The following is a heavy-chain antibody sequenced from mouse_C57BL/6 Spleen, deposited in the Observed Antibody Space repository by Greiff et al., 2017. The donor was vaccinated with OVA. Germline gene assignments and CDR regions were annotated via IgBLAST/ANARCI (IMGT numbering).Heavy chain of an antibody. CDR3: ERIYDGYYYAMDY. V-gene: IGHV5-17*01. J-gene: IGHJ4*01. D-gene: IGHD2-3*01. CDR1: GFTFSDYG. Sequence: EVKLVESGGGLVKPGGSLKLSCAASGFTFSDYGMHWVRQAPEKGLEWVAYISSGSSTIYYADTVKGRFTISRDNATSTLFLQLTSLRSEDTATDYCERIYDGYYYAMDYWGQGTSVTVSS. CDR2: ISSGSSTI.